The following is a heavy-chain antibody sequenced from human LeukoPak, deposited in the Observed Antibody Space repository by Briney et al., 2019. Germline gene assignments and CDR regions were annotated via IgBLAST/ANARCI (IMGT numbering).Heavy chain of an antibody. CDR1: GGSFSGYY. D-gene: IGHD3-3*01. CDR2: INHSGST. CDR3: ARRPYDFWSGYLRPNWFDP. V-gene: IGHV4-34*01. Sequence: PSETLSLTCAVYGGSFSGYYWSWIRQPPGKGLEWIGEINHSGSTNYNPSLTSRVTISVDTSKNQFSLKLSSVTAADTAVYYCARRPYDFWSGYLRPNWFDPWGQGTLVTVSS. J-gene: IGHJ5*02.